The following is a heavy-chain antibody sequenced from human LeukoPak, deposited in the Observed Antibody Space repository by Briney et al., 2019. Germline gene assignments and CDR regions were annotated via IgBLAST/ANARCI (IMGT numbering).Heavy chain of an antibody. V-gene: IGHV3-23*01. D-gene: IGHD3-22*01. CDR2: ISGSGYNT. CDR1: GVTFSRHG. CDR3: AKGAEEGVVITSVYYYYMDV. J-gene: IGHJ6*03. Sequence: PGGSLRLSCAASGVTFSRHGMSWVRQAPGKGLEWVSTISGSGYNTDYAESVMGRFTISRDNSKNTMYLQMNSLRAEDTAVYYCAKGAEEGVVITSVYYYYMDVWGKGTTVTISS.